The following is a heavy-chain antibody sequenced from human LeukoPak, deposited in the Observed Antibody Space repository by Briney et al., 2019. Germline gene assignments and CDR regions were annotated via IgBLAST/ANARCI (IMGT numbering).Heavy chain of an antibody. V-gene: IGHV3-7*01. Sequence: PGGSLRLSCVATGFTFTNHWMSWVRQTIGKGLECVAKIREDGSETHYADSVKGRFTISRDNAKNTLYLQMNSLRAEDTAVYYCARAPQQLVGGYWGQGTLVTVSS. CDR3: ARAPQQLVGGY. J-gene: IGHJ4*02. CDR1: GFTFTNHW. CDR2: IREDGSET. D-gene: IGHD6-13*01.